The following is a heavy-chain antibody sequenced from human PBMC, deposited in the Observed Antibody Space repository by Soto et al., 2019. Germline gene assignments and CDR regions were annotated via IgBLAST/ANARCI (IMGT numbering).Heavy chain of an antibody. CDR1: GYTFTGYD. Sequence: SCNASGYTFTGYDMHWVLQAPGQGKEWMGWINPNSGGTNYAQKLQGWVTMTRDTSISTAYMELSRLRSDDTAVYYCARGRQMNDFWSGYYRPHPACDYCDDMDGKGKGTTVTVSS. CDR2: INPNSGGT. J-gene: IGHJ6*03. D-gene: IGHD3-3*01. CDR3: ARGRQMNDFWSGYYRPHPACDYCDDMDG. V-gene: IGHV1-2*04.